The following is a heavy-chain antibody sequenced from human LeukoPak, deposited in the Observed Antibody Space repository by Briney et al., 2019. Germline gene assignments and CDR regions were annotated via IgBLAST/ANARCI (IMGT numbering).Heavy chain of an antibody. CDR2: IIPILGIA. J-gene: IGHJ4*02. Sequence: SVKVSCKASGGTFSSYAISWVRQAPGQGLEWMGRIIPILGIANYAQKFQGRVTITADKSTSTAYMELSSLRSEDTAVYYCATRGYSGYVFDYWGQGTLVTVSS. V-gene: IGHV1-69*04. D-gene: IGHD5-12*01. CDR3: ATRGYSGYVFDY. CDR1: GGTFSSYA.